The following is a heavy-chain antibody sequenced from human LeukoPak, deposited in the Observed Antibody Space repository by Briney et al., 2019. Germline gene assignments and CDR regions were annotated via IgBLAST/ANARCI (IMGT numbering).Heavy chain of an antibody. CDR2: INHSGST. Sequence: SETLSLTCAVHGGSFSGYYWSWIRQPPGKGLEWIGEINHSGSTNYNPSLKSRVTISVDTSKNQFSLKLSSVTAADTAVYYCARGREVKPRTLPYYYYGMDVWGQGTTVTVSS. J-gene: IGHJ6*02. V-gene: IGHV4-34*01. CDR3: ARGREVKPRTLPYYYYGMDV. D-gene: IGHD3-10*01. CDR1: GGSFSGYY.